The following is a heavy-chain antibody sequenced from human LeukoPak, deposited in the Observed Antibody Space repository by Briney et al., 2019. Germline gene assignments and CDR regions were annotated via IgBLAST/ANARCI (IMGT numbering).Heavy chain of an antibody. CDR1: GGTFSSYA. CDR3: ARGFYGLAPFDY. V-gene: IGHV1-8*03. D-gene: IGHD3-10*01. J-gene: IGHJ4*02. Sequence: ASVKVSCKASGGTFSSYAINWVRQATGQGLEWMGWMNPNSGNTGYAQKFQGRVTITRNTSISTAYMELSSLRSEDTAVYYCARGFYGLAPFDYWGQGTLVTVSS. CDR2: MNPNSGNT.